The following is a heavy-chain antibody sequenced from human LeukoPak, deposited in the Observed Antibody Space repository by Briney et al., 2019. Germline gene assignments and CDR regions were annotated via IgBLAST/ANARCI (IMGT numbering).Heavy chain of an antibody. CDR3: ARDAYDSSGYYPLDY. CDR1: GFTFSSYN. J-gene: IGHJ4*02. D-gene: IGHD3-22*01. V-gene: IGHV3-21*04. Sequence: GGSLRLSCAASGFTFSSYNMNWVRQAPGKGPEWVSSISSSSSYVYYADSVKGRFTISRDNSKNTLYLQMNSLRAEDTAVYYCARDAYDSSGYYPLDYWGQGTLVTVSS. CDR2: ISSSSSYV.